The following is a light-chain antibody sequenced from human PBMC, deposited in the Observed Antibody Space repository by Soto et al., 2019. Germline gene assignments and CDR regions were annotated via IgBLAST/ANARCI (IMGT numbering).Light chain of an antibody. J-gene: IGLJ1*01. Sequence: QSALTQPASVSGSPGQSITISCSGSSSDVGDRNYVSWYQQYPGKAPKLMIYEVSNRPSGVSHRFSGSKSDNTASLTISGLQAEDEADYYCSSYTSSSTYVFGTGTKLTVL. CDR1: SSDVGDRNY. CDR3: SSYTSSSTYV. V-gene: IGLV2-14*01. CDR2: EVS.